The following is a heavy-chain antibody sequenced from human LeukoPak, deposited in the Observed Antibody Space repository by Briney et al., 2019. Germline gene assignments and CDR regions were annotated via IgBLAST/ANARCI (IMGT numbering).Heavy chain of an antibody. CDR2: IYHSGST. J-gene: IGHJ3*02. CDR1: GGSISSSNW. V-gene: IGHV4-4*02. Sequence: PSETLCLTCAVSGGSISSSNWWSGVRQPPGKGLEWIGEIYHSGSTNYNPSLKSRVTISVHKSKNQSSLKLSSLTAADTAVYYCASRGVIITGAFDIWRQGTMVTVSS. D-gene: IGHD3-10*01. CDR3: ASRGVIITGAFDI.